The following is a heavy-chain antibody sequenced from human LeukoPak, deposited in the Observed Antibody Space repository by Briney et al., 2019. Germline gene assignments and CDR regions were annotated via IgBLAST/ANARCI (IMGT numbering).Heavy chain of an antibody. CDR2: INTNTGNP. CDR1: GYTFTSYA. J-gene: IGHJ4*02. CDR3: ARVMPGGARYSSIYYFDY. V-gene: IGHV7-4-1*02. D-gene: IGHD6-19*01. Sequence: ASVKVSCKASGYTFTSYAMNWVRQAPGQGLEWMGWINTNTGNPTYAQGFTGRFVFSLDTSVSTAYLQISSLKAEDTAVYYCARVMPGGARYSSIYYFDYWGQGTLVTVSS.